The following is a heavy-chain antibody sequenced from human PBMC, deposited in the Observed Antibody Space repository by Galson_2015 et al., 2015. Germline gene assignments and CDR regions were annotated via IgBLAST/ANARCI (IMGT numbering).Heavy chain of an antibody. CDR1: GVTFSSYA. Sequence: SVKVSCKASGVTFSSYAISWVRQAPGQGLEWMGGIITIFGTANYAQKFQGRVTITADESTSSAYMELSSLRSEDTAVYYCARSNIVVVVAATPGFGAFDIWGQGTMVTVSS. CDR3: ARSNIVVVVAATPGFGAFDI. J-gene: IGHJ3*02. D-gene: IGHD2-15*01. V-gene: IGHV1-69*13. CDR2: IITIFGTA.